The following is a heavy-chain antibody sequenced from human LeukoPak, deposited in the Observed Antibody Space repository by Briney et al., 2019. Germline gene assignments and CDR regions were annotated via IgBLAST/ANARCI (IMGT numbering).Heavy chain of an antibody. D-gene: IGHD3-22*01. J-gene: IGHJ4*02. CDR3: ATGKDRSGYYYSLDY. V-gene: IGHV1-69*13. CDR2: IIPIFGP. Sequence: SVKVSCKASGGTFSTFPISWVRQAPGQGLEWIGGIIPIFGPNYAQKFQGRATISADLATATAYMELSSLTSEDTSVYYCATGKDRSGYYYSLDYWGQGTLVTVSS. CDR1: GGTFSTFP.